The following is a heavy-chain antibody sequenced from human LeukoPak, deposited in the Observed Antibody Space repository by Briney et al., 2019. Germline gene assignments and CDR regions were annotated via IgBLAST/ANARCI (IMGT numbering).Heavy chain of an antibody. Sequence: GGSLRLSCAASGFTFSNYWMTWVRQAPGKGLEWVSSVSSSGVSIFHADSVKGRFTISRDNAKNSLFLQMNSLRAEDTAVYYCAREEFSGGFDYWGQGNLVTVSS. J-gene: IGHJ4*02. CDR2: VSSSGVSI. CDR3: AREEFSGGFDY. V-gene: IGHV3-21*01. D-gene: IGHD3-10*01. CDR1: GFTFSNYW.